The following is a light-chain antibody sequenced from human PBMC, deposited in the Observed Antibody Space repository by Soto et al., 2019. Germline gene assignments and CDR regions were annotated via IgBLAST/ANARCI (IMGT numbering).Light chain of an antibody. CDR3: QQARSFPVT. Sequence: RAPKILIFATSTLQSGVPSRFSGSGSGTDFTLTITSLQSEDFATYYCQQARSFPVTFGQGTRLEIK. CDR2: ATS. V-gene: IGKV1D-12*01. J-gene: IGKJ5*01.